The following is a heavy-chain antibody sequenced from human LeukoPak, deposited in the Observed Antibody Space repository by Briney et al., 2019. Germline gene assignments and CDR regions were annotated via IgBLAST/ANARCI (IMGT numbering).Heavy chain of an antibody. CDR3: ARGARWWELAGVAFDI. Sequence: SETLSLTCTVSGGSISSGSYYWTWIRQPAGKGLEWIGRIYTSGSTNYNPSLKSRVTISVDTSKNQFSLKLSSVTAADTAVYYCARGARWWELAGVAFDIWGQGTMVTVSS. CDR1: GGSISSGSYY. CDR2: IYTSGST. D-gene: IGHD1-26*01. J-gene: IGHJ3*02. V-gene: IGHV4-61*02.